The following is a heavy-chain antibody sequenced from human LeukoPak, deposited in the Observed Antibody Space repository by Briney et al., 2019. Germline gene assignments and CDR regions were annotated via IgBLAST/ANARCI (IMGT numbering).Heavy chain of an antibody. Sequence: ASVKVSCKASGYTFTGYYMHWVRQAPGQGLEWMGWINPNSGGTNYAQKFQGRVTMTRDTSISTAYMELSRLRSDDTAVYYCARGPNIVVVPGGNFDYWGQGTLVTVSS. J-gene: IGHJ4*02. D-gene: IGHD2-2*01. CDR2: INPNSGGT. CDR1: GYTFTGYY. V-gene: IGHV1-2*02. CDR3: ARGPNIVVVPGGNFDY.